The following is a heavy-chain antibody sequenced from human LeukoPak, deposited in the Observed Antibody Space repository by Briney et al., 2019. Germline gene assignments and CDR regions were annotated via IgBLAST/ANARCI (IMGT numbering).Heavy chain of an antibody. V-gene: IGHV3-21*01. CDR3: ARKPTVTTGGVYYYYGMDV. CDR1: GFTFSSYS. D-gene: IGHD4-11*01. J-gene: IGHJ6*02. CDR2: ISSSSSYI. Sequence: GGSLRLSCAASGFTFSSYSMNWDRQAPGKGLEWVSSISSSSSYIYYADSVKGRFTISRDNAKNSLYLQMNSLRAEDTAVYYCARKPTVTTGGVYYYYGMDVWGQGTTVTVSS.